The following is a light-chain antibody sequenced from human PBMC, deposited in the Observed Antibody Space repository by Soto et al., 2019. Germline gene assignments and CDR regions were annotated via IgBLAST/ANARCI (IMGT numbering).Light chain of an antibody. V-gene: IGKV1-5*01. CDR1: QSISSW. J-gene: IGKJ2*01. CDR2: DAS. CDR3: QQYNSYPYT. Sequence: QMTQSPSTLSASVGDRVTITCRASQSISSWLAWYQQKPGKAPKLLIYDASSLESGVPSRFSGSGSGTEFTLTISSLQPDDFATYYCQQYNSYPYTFGQGTKVDIK.